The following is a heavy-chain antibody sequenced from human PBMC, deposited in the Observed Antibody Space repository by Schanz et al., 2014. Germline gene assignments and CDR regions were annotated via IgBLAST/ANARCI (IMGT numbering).Heavy chain of an antibody. J-gene: IGHJ6*02. D-gene: IGHD3-10*01. CDR3: ARAKRFGDMDV. V-gene: IGHV3-30-3*01. Sequence: QVQLVESGGGVVQPGGSLRLSCAASGFTFNSYAFHWVRQAPGKGLEWVALISYDGNTKYYADSVKGRFTISRDNSKNTLYLQMNSLRADDTAVYYCARAKRFGDMDVWGQGTTXTVSS. CDR1: GFTFNSYA. CDR2: ISYDGNTK.